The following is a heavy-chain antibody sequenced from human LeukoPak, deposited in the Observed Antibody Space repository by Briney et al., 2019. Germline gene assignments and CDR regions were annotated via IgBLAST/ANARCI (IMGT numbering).Heavy chain of an antibody. J-gene: IGHJ6*03. Sequence: ASVKVSCKASGYTFTSYGISWVRQAPGQGLEWMGWINAYNGNTNYAQKLQGRVTMTTDTSTSTAYMELRSLRSDDTAVYYCARGGYCSSTSCAYYYYYYMDVWGKGTTVTVSS. V-gene: IGHV1-18*01. CDR2: INAYNGNT. CDR3: ARGGYCSSTSCAYYYYYYMDV. CDR1: GYTFTSYG. D-gene: IGHD2-2*01.